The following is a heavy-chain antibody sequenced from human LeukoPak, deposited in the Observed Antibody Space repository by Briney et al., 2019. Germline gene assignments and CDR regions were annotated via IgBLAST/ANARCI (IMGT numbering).Heavy chain of an antibody. D-gene: IGHD3-9*01. CDR2: ITNSGTTI. CDR3: ARDGHYDILTGYFQD. J-gene: IGHJ1*01. CDR1: GFTFTDYY. Sequence: GGSLRLSYAASGFTFTDYYMSWIRQAPGKGLEWASCITNSGTTIYYADSVKGRFTISRDNAKNSLYLQMNSLRAEDTAVYYCARDGHYDILTGYFQDWGQGTLVTVSS. V-gene: IGHV3-11*01.